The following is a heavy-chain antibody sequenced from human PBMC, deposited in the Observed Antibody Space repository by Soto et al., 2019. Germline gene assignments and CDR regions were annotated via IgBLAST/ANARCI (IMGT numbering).Heavy chain of an antibody. J-gene: IGHJ1*01. V-gene: IGHV4-39*01. CDR1: GGSISSSSYY. D-gene: IGHD6-6*01. CDR3: AILSRAAARRWLSEYFQH. Sequence: PSETLSLTCTVSGGSISSSSYYWGWIRQPPGKGLEWIGSIYYSGSTYYNPSLKSRVTMSVDTSKNQFSLKLSSVTAADTAVYYCAILSRAAARRWLSEYFQHWGQGTLVTVSS. CDR2: IYYSGST.